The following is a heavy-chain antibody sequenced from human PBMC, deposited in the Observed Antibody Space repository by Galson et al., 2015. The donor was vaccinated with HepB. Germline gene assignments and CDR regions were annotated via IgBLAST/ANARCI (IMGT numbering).Heavy chain of an antibody. CDR3: ARVCRGHYYYYMDV. CDR1: GFTFSSYW. CDR2: IKQDGSEK. V-gene: IGHV3-7*01. J-gene: IGHJ6*03. Sequence: SLRLSCAASGFTFSSYWMSWVRQAPGKGLEWVANIKQDGSEKYYVDSVKGRFTISRDNAKNSLYLQMNSLRAEDTAVYYCARVCRGHYYYYMDVWGKGTTVTVSS.